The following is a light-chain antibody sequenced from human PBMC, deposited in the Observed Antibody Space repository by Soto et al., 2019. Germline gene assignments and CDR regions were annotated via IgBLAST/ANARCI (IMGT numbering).Light chain of an antibody. CDR1: QSVSSN. Sequence: DIELAQFSATLSVSPGERATLSWRASQSVSSNLAWYQQKPGQAPRLLIYGASSRATGIPDRFSGSGSGTDFTLTISRLEPEDFAVYYCQQYGSSPMTFGQGTRLEIK. J-gene: IGKJ5*01. CDR3: QQYGSSPMT. CDR2: GAS. V-gene: IGKV3-20*01.